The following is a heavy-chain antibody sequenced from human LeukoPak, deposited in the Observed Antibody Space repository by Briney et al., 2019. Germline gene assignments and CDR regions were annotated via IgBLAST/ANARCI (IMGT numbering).Heavy chain of an antibody. V-gene: IGHV1-46*01. D-gene: IGHD5-18*01. Sequence: ASVKVSCKASGYTFTSYYMHWVRQAPGQGLEWMGIINPSGGSTSYAQKFQGRVTMTRDTSTRTVYMELSSLRSEDTAVYYCARDRDVDTATVNYYYGMDVWGQGTTVTVSS. CDR1: GYTFTSYY. CDR2: INPSGGST. J-gene: IGHJ6*02. CDR3: ARDRDVDTATVNYYYGMDV.